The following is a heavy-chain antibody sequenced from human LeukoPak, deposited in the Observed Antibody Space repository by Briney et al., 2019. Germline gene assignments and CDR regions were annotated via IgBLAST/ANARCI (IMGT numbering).Heavy chain of an antibody. V-gene: IGHV3-33*01. CDR3: ARVRGSGQGLDY. D-gene: IGHD6-19*01. CDR2: IWYDGSNK. J-gene: IGHJ4*02. Sequence: PGRSLRLSCAASGSTFSGYGMHWVRQSPGKGLEWVAVIWYDGSNKYYADSVKGRFTISRDNSKNTLYLQMNSLRAEDTAVYYCARVRGSGQGLDYWGQGTLVTVSS. CDR1: GSTFSGYG.